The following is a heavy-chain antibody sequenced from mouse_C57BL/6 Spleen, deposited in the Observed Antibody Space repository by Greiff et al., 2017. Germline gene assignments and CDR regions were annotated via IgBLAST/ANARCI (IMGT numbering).Heavy chain of an antibody. J-gene: IGHJ1*03. V-gene: IGHV1-53*01. Sequence: QVQLQQSGTELVKPGASVKLSCKASGYTFTSYWMHWVKQRPGQGLEWIGNINPSNGGTNYNEKFKSKATLTVDKSSSTAYMQLSSLTSEDSAVYYCARWDLTTVVATNWYFDVWGTGTTVTVSS. CDR3: ARWDLTTVVATNWYFDV. D-gene: IGHD1-1*01. CDR1: GYTFTSYW. CDR2: INPSNGGT.